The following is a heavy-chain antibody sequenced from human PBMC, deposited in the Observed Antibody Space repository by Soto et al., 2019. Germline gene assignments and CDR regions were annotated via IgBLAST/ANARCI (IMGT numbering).Heavy chain of an antibody. CDR2: IIPIFGTA. CDR3: ARGAVPAATYYYYGMDV. Sequence: QVQLVQSGAEVKKPGSSVKVSCKASGGTFSSYAISWVRQAPGQGLEWMGGIIPIFGTANYAQKFQGRVTITADESTSTAYMELSRLRSEDTAVYYCARGAVPAATYYYYGMDVWGQGTTVTVSS. D-gene: IGHD2-2*01. V-gene: IGHV1-69*01. CDR1: GGTFSSYA. J-gene: IGHJ6*02.